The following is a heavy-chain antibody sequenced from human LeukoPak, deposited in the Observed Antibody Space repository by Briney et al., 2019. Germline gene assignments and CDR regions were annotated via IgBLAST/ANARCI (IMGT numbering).Heavy chain of an antibody. J-gene: IGHJ3*02. CDR2: IFRSGNT. CDR3: ARTRHDFGDYDDAFDI. Sequence: PSETLSLTCSVSGHPINSCYFWAWIRQPPGKGLEWTGTIFRSGNTHFHPSLKSRLTMSMDTSKNQISLELRSVTAADTAMYYCARTRHDFGDYDDAFDIWGQGTMVIVSS. CDR1: GHPINSCYF. D-gene: IGHD4-17*01. V-gene: IGHV4-38-2*01.